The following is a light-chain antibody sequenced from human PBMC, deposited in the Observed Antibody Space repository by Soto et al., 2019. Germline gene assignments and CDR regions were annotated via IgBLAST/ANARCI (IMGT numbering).Light chain of an antibody. CDR1: QSIISW. CDR2: KAS. V-gene: IGKV1-5*03. CDR3: QQYNSYPWT. J-gene: IGKJ1*01. Sequence: DIQMTQSPSTMSASVGDRVTITSRASQSIISWLAWYPPKXGKAPKXXIYKASSLASGVPSMFSGSGAGTEFTLTISSLQTDDFATDYCQQYNSYPWTFGQGTQVDIK.